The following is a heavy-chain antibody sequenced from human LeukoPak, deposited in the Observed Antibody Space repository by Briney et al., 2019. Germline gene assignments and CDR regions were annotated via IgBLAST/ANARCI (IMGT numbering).Heavy chain of an antibody. CDR2: IYYSGST. V-gene: IGHV4-59*01. Sequence: PSETLSLTCTVSGGSISSYYWSWIRQPPGKGLEWIGYIYYSGSTNYNPSLKSRVTISVDTSKNQFSLKLSSVTAADTAVYYCARDCSGYRSAFDIWGQGTMVTVSS. CDR1: GGSISSYY. D-gene: IGHD3-22*01. J-gene: IGHJ3*02. CDR3: ARDCSGYRSAFDI.